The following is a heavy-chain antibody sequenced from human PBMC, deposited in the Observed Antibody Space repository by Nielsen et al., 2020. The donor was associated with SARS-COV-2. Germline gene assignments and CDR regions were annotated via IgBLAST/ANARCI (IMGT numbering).Heavy chain of an antibody. CDR1: GFTFSSYS. Sequence: GESLNIPRPSSGFTFSSYSMNWVRQAPGKGLEWVSSISSSSSYIYYADSVKGRFTISRDNAKNSLYLQMDSLRAEDTAVYYCARAGGYYDSSGYSEMIDYWGQGTLVTVSS. CDR3: ARAGGYYDSSGYSEMIDY. D-gene: IGHD3-22*01. CDR2: ISSSSSYI. V-gene: IGHV3-21*01. J-gene: IGHJ4*02.